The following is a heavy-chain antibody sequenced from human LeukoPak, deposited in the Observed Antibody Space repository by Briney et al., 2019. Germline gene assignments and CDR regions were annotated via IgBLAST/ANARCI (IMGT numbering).Heavy chain of an antibody. V-gene: IGHV3-21*01. CDR3: AGTMVRGVRNAFDI. CDR2: ISSSSSYI. CDR1: GFTFSSYS. D-gene: IGHD3-10*01. Sequence: GGSLRLSCAASGFTFSSYSMNRVRQAPGKGLEWVSSISSSSSYIYYADSVKGRFTISRDNAKNSLYLQMNSLRAEDTAVYYCAGTMVRGVRNAFDIWGQGTMVTASS. J-gene: IGHJ3*02.